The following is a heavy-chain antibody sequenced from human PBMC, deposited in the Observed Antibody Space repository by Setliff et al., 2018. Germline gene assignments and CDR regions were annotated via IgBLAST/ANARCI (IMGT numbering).Heavy chain of an antibody. J-gene: IGHJ4*02. CDR1: DDSFYSDYYF. V-gene: IGHV4-39*01. D-gene: IGHD5-12*01. CDR3: AREGRWDYNYPIY. Sequence: KTSETLSLTCSVSDDSFYSDYYFWGWIRQPPGKGLEWIATTSSSGATNYNSSLKSRVTLSRDVAKRQFALNLRSVTAVDTAVYYCAREGRWDYNYPIYWGQGTLVTVS. CDR2: TSSSGAT.